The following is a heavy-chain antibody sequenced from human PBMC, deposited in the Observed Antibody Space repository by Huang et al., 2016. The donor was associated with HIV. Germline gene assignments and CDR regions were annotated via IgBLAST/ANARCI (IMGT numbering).Heavy chain of an antibody. D-gene: IGHD5-18*01. CDR3: ARQVDGFRSHFDF. Sequence: EVLLVQSGAELKEPGESLKISCKASGYGFRSYWIGWVRQKPGKGLEWMEIIYPRDTETKYSPSFDGQVTISADKSTRTAYLQWESLKAPDTAIYFCARQVDGFRSHFDFWGQGTLVSVSS. J-gene: IGHJ4*02. CDR1: GYGFRSYW. CDR2: IYPRDTET. V-gene: IGHV5-51*01.